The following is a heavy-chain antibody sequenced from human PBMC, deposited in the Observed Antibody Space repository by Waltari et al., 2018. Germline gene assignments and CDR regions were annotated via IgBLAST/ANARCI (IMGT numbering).Heavy chain of an antibody. CDR3: ARDRVRSSSPSYYYYGMDV. V-gene: IGHV1-69*05. CDR2: IIPILGTA. CDR1: GGTFSSYA. Sequence: QVQLVQSGAEVKKPGSSVQVSCKASGGTFSSYAISWVRQAPGQGLEWMGGIIPILGTANYAQKFQGRVTITTDESTSTAYMELSSLRSEDTAVYYCARDRVRSSSPSYYYYGMDVWGQGTTVTVSS. D-gene: IGHD6-6*01. J-gene: IGHJ6*02.